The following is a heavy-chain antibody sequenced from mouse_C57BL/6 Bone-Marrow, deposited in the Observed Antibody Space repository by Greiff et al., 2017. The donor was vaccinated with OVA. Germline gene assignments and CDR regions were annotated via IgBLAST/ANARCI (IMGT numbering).Heavy chain of an antibody. CDR3: ARWDWDVAWFAY. Sequence: EVQRVESGGGLVQPGGSLKLSCAASGFTFSDYGMAWVRQAPRQGLEWVAFISNLAYSTYYADTVTGRFTITRENAKNTLYLEMSSLRSEDTAMYCCARWDWDVAWFAYWGQGTLVTVSA. J-gene: IGHJ3*01. D-gene: IGHD4-1*01. CDR2: ISNLAYST. V-gene: IGHV5-15*01. CDR1: GFTFSDYG.